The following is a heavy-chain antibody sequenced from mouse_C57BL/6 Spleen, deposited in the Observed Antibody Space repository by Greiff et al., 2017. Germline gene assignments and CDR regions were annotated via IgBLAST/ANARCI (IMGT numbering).Heavy chain of an antibody. CDR2: ISNGGGST. CDR3: ARLFMDD. Sequence: EVHLVESGGGLVQPGGSLKLSCAASGFTFSDYYMYWVRQTPEKRLEWVAYISNGGGSTYYPDTVKGRFTISRDNAKNTLYLQMSRLKSEDTAMYYCARLFMDDWGQGTSVTVSS. CDR1: GFTFSDYY. V-gene: IGHV5-12*01. J-gene: IGHJ4*01.